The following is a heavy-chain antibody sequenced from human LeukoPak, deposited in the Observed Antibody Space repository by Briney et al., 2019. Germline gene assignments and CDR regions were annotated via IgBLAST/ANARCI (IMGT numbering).Heavy chain of an antibody. CDR2: ISYDGSNK. CDR3: ARDVVVPATYYFDY. J-gene: IGHJ4*02. CDR1: GFTFSSYA. D-gene: IGHD2-2*01. V-gene: IGHV3-30-3*01. Sequence: GGSLRLSCAASGFTFSSYAMHWVRQAPGKGLEWVAVISYDGSNKYYADSVKGRFTISRDNSKNTLYLQMNSLRAEDTAVYYCARDVVVPATYYFDYWGQGTLVTVSS.